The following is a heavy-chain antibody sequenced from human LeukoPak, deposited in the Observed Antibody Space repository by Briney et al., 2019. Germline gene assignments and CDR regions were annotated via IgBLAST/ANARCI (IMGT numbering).Heavy chain of an antibody. Sequence: GASVKVSCKASGYTFTGYYMHWVRQAPGQGLEWMGWINPNGGGTNYAQKFQGWVTMTRDTSISTAYMELSRLRSDDTAVYYCARGQGTMVRGVTWFDPWGQGTLVTVSS. J-gene: IGHJ5*02. V-gene: IGHV1-2*04. CDR2: INPNGGGT. CDR1: GYTFTGYY. D-gene: IGHD3-10*01. CDR3: ARGQGTMVRGVTWFDP.